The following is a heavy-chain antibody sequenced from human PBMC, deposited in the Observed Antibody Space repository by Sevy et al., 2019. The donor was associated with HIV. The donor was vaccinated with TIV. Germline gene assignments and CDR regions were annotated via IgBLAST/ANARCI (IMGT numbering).Heavy chain of an antibody. CDR2: IWYDGSNK. Sequence: GGSPRLSCAASGFTFSSYGMHWVRQAPGKGLEWVAVIWYDGSNKYYADSVKGRFTISRDNSKNTLYLQMNSLRAEDTAVYYCAREGGYDYVWGSYRYSRYFDYWGQGTLVTVSS. CDR3: AREGGYDYVWGSYRYSRYFDY. J-gene: IGHJ4*02. CDR1: GFTFSSYG. V-gene: IGHV3-33*01. D-gene: IGHD3-16*02.